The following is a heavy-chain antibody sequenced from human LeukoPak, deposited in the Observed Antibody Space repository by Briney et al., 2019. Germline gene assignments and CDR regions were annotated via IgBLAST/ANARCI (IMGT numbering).Heavy chain of an antibody. V-gene: IGHV1-18*01. Sequence: VASVKVSCKASGGAFSSYALSWVRQAPGQGLEWMGWISGYNGNTNYAQKLQGRVTMTTDTSTRTAYMELRSLRSDDTAVYYCARDSPGYSSSFDYWGQGTLVTVSS. CDR3: ARDSPGYSSSFDY. J-gene: IGHJ4*02. CDR1: GGAFSSYA. CDR2: ISGYNGNT. D-gene: IGHD6-13*01.